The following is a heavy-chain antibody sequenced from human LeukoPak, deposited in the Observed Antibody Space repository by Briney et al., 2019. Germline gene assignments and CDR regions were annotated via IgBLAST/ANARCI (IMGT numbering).Heavy chain of an antibody. J-gene: IGHJ2*01. CDR1: GGSLSGNY. D-gene: IGHD6-19*01. CDR2: INHSGST. V-gene: IGHV4-34*01. Sequence: PSETLSLTCAVYGGSLSGNYGSWIRQPPGKGLEWIGEINHSGSTNYNPSLKSRVILSVDTSKNQFSLKLRSVTAADTAVYYCARASGAVWYFALWGRGTLVSVSS. CDR3: ARASGAVWYFAL.